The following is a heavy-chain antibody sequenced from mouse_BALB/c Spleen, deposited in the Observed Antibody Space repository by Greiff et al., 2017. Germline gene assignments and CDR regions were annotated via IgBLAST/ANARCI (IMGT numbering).Heavy chain of an antibody. CDR1: GFTFSSYT. CDR2: ISSGGSYT. D-gene: IGHD2-3*01. Sequence: EVMLVESGGGLVKPGGSLKLSCAASGFTFSSYTMSWVRQTPEKRLEWVATISSGGSYTYYPDSVKGRFTISRDNAKNTLYLQMSSLKSEDTAMYYCTRDIHDGNPEGFAYWGQGTLVTVSA. CDR3: TRDIHDGNPEGFAY. J-gene: IGHJ3*01. V-gene: IGHV5-6-4*01.